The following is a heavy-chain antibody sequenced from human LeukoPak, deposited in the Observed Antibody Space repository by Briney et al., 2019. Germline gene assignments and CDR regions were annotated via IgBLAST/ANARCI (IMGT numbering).Heavy chain of an antibody. CDR2: IYYSGST. J-gene: IGHJ4*02. D-gene: IGHD3-10*01. V-gene: IGHV4-39*01. CDR1: GGSISSSSYY. CDR3: ARQYYGSGSYFALSYYFDY. Sequence: SETLSLTCTVSGGSISSSSYYGGWVRQPPGKGLEWIVSIYYSGSTYYNPSLKSRVTISVDTSKNQFSLKLSSVTAADTAVYYCARQYYGSGSYFALSYYFDYWGQGTLVTVSS.